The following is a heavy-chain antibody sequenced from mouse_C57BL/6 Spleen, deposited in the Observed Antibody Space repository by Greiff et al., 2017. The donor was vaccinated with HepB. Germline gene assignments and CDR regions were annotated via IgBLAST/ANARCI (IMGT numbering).Heavy chain of an antibody. CDR1: GYTFTDYN. Sequence: VQLQQSGPELVKPGASVKMSCKASGYTFTDYNMHWVKQSHGKSLEWIGYINPNTGGTSYNQKFKGKATLTVNKSSSTAYMELRSLTSEDSAVYYGARETAKLGRYFDVWGTGTTVTVSS. J-gene: IGHJ1*03. CDR3: ARETAKLGRYFDV. V-gene: IGHV1-22*01. D-gene: IGHD4-1*01. CDR2: INPNTGGT.